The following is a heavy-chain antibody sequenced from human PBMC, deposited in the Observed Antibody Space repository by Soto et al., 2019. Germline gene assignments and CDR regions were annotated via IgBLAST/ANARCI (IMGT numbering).Heavy chain of an antibody. CDR3: MLGSGWKDFDY. D-gene: IGHD3-22*01. J-gene: IGHJ4*02. CDR1: GGSISSSSYY. CDR2: IYYSGST. Sequence: ETLSLTCTVSGGSISSSSYYWGWIRQPPGKGLEWIGSIYYSGSTYYNPSLKSRVTISVDTSKNQFSLKLSSVTAADTAVYYCMLGSGWKDFDYWGQGTLVTVSS. V-gene: IGHV4-39*01.